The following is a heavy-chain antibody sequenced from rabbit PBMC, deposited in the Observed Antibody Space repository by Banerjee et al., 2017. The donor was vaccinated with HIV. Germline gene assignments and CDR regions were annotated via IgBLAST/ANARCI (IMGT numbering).Heavy chain of an antibody. J-gene: IGHJ4*01. CDR3: ARLARSNYYFDL. CDR2: IYAGSSGST. CDR1: GFAFSTSHN. V-gene: IGHV1S45*01. Sequence: QEQLEESGGDLVKPGASMTLTCTASGFAFSTSHNMCWVRQAPGKGLEWIACIYAGSSGSTWYASWAKGRFTISKTSSTTVTLQMTSLTAADTASYFCARLARSNYYFDLWGQGTLVTVS. D-gene: IGHD8-1*01.